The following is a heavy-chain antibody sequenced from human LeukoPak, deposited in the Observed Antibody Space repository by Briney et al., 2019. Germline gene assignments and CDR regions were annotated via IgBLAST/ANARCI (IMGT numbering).Heavy chain of an antibody. CDR2: IYTSGST. CDR3: ALHDIPSKWFDP. CDR1: GGSISSGSYY. D-gene: IGHD3-9*01. J-gene: IGHJ5*02. Sequence: SQTLSLTCTVSGGSISSGSYYWSWIRQPAGKGLEWIGRIYTSGSTNYNPSLKSRVTISVDTSKNQFSLKLSSVTAADTAVYYCALHDIPSKWFDPWGQGTLVTVSS. V-gene: IGHV4-61*02.